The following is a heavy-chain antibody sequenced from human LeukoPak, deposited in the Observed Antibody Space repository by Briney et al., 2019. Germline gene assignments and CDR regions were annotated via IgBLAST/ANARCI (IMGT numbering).Heavy chain of an antibody. V-gene: IGHV4-38-2*02. CDR3: ARDATVTTTYYYGMDV. J-gene: IGHJ6*04. D-gene: IGHD4-17*01. CDR2: IYHRGST. Sequence: SETLSLTCAVSGYSISSGYYWGWIRQPPGKGLEWLGTIYHRGSTYYNPSLKSRVTISVDTSKNQFSLKLSSVTAADTAVYYCARDATVTTTYYYGMDVWGKGTTVTVSS. CDR1: GYSISSGYY.